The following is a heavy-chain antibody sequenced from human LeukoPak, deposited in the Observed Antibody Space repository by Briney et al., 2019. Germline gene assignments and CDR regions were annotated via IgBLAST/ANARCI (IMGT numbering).Heavy chain of an antibody. CDR3: AKHAEHWTCDTDY. V-gene: IGHV3-23*01. D-gene: IGHD3/OR15-3a*01. J-gene: IGHJ4*02. Sequence: GGALRLSCAASGFTFSSYAMSWVRQAPGKGLEWVSFISSGGGNSYYADSVRGRFSISRDNSKTTLYLQVNSLRAEDTAVYYCAKHAEHWTCDTDYWGQGTLVTVSA. CDR2: ISSGGGNS. CDR1: GFTFSSYA.